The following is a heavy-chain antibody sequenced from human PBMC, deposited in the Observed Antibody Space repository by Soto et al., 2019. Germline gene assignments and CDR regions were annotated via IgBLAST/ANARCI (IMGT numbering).Heavy chain of an antibody. Sequence: QVQLVESGGGVVQPGRSLRLSCAASGFTFSSYAMHWVRQAPGKGLEWVAVISYDGSNKYYAESVKGRFTIARDNSKNTLYLQMNSLRAEDTAVYYCARGGAIAAAGDYFDYWGQGTLVTVSS. V-gene: IGHV3-30-3*01. D-gene: IGHD6-13*01. CDR2: ISYDGSNK. CDR1: GFTFSSYA. CDR3: ARGGAIAAAGDYFDY. J-gene: IGHJ4*02.